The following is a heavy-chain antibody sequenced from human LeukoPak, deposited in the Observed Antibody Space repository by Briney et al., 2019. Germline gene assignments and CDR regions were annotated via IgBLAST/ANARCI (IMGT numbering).Heavy chain of an antibody. CDR1: GFTFSSYG. CDR3: AQDQGILY. J-gene: IGHJ4*02. V-gene: IGHV3-30*02. D-gene: IGHD6-13*01. CDR2: IRYDGSNK. Sequence: GGSLRLSCAASGFTFSSYGMHWVRQAPGKGLEWVAFIRYDGSNKYHADSVKGRFTISRDNSKNTLYLQMNSPRAEDTAVYYCAQDQGILYWGRGTLVTVSS.